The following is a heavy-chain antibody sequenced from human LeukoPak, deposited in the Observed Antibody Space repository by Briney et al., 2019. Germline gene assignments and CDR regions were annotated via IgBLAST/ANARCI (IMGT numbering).Heavy chain of an antibody. J-gene: IGHJ5*02. CDR3: AKDLGDYCDSSGYST. V-gene: IGHV3-23*01. CDR2: ICGSTGSA. Sequence: GGSLRLSCAASGFTFSRYAMTWVRQAPGKGLQWVSAICGSTGSAYYADSVKGRFTISRDNSKNTLFLQMNSLRVEDTAVYYCAKDLGDYCDSSGYSTWGQGTLVTVSS. CDR1: GFTFSRYA. D-gene: IGHD3-22*01.